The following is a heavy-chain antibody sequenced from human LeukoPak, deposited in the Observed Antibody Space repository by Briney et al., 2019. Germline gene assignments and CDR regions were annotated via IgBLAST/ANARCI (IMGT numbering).Heavy chain of an antibody. J-gene: IGHJ4*02. CDR1: GDPISSGGYC. V-gene: IGHV4-31*03. CDR3: ARGPSLY. Sequence: SQTLSLTCTVSGDPISSGGYCWSWIRQHPGKGLEWIGYIYYSGSTYYNPSLKSRVTISIDTSKNQFSLKLSSVTAADTAVYYCARGPSLYWGQGTLVTVSS. CDR2: IYYSGST.